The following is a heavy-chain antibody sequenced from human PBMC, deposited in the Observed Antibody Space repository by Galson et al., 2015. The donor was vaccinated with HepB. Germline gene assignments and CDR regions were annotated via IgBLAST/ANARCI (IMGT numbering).Heavy chain of an antibody. CDR2: ISYEGTNN. V-gene: IGHV3-30*03. CDR1: GFSFSSYG. D-gene: IGHD5-18*01. Sequence: SLRLSCAASGFSFSSYGIQWVRQAPGKGLEWVAVISYEGTNNYYADSVKGRFTISRDNSKNTLFLQMNSLRAEDTAVYYCARERGYSYGYGGDYYYGMDVWGQGTTVTVSS. J-gene: IGHJ6*02. CDR3: ARERGYSYGYGGDYYYGMDV.